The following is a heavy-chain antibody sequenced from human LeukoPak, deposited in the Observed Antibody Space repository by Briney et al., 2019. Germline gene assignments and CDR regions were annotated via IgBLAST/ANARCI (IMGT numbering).Heavy chain of an antibody. V-gene: IGHV3-7*01. CDR3: ATNTRAYAVLLAY. Sequence: GGSLRLSCAASGFTFSSSRMIWARQAPGKGLEWVANINQDGGQKYYLDSVKGRFTISRDNADNSLYLQMDGLRAEDTAVYYCATNTRAYAVLLAYWGQGTLVTVSS. CDR1: GFTFSSSR. J-gene: IGHJ4*02. CDR2: INQDGGQK. D-gene: IGHD4-17*01.